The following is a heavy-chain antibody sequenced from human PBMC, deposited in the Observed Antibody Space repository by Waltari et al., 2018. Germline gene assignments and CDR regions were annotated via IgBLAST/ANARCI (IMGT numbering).Heavy chain of an antibody. D-gene: IGHD3-10*01. J-gene: IGHJ4*02. CDR1: GFTFSSYA. Sequence: EVQLLESGGGLVQPGGSLRLSCAASGFTFSSYAMNWVRQGPGKGLEWVSAISDSGGSTNYADSVKGRFTISRDNSKNTLYLQMNSLRAEDTAVYYCVRGGMPYWGQGTLVTVSS. CDR3: VRGGMPY. V-gene: IGHV3-23*01. CDR2: ISDSGGST.